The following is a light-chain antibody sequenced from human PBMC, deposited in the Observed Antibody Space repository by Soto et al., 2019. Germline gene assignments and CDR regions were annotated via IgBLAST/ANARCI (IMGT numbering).Light chain of an antibody. V-gene: IGKV3-15*01. CDR2: GAS. Sequence: IVLTQSPATLSVSPVERSTLSGRPSQNVSSNLAWYQQKPGQAPRLLIYGASTRATGIPARFSGSGSGTEFTLTISSLQSEDFALYYCQQYHNLWTFGQGTKVDI. CDR3: QQYHNLWT. CDR1: QNVSSN. J-gene: IGKJ1*01.